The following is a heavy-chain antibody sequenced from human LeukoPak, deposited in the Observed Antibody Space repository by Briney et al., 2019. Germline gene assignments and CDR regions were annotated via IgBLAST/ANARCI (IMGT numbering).Heavy chain of an antibody. CDR2: ISSSSSYI. Sequence: NPGGSLILSCAASGFTFSSYSMNWVRQAPGKGLEWVSSISSSSSYIYYADSVKGRFTISRDNAKNSLYLQMNSLRAEDTAVYYCARDLLSITGTLFDYWGQGTLVTVSS. CDR3: ARDLLSITGTLFDY. J-gene: IGHJ4*02. CDR1: GFTFSSYS. D-gene: IGHD1-20*01. V-gene: IGHV3-21*01.